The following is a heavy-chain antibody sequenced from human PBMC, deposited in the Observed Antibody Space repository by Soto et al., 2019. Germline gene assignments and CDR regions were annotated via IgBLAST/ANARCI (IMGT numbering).Heavy chain of an antibody. V-gene: IGHV4-31*03. J-gene: IGHJ4*02. Sequence: SETLSLTCTVSGGSISSGGYYWSWIRQHPGKGLEWIGYIYYSGSTYYNPSLKSRVTISVDTSKNQFSLKLSSVTAADTAVYYCARAAARPPAYFDYWGQGTLVTVSS. CDR1: GGSISSGGYY. CDR3: ARAAARPPAYFDY. CDR2: IYYSGST. D-gene: IGHD6-6*01.